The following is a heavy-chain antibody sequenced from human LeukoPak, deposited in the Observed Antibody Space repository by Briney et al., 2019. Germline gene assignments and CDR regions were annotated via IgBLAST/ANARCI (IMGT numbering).Heavy chain of an antibody. CDR1: GFTFSSYA. J-gene: IGHJ4*02. CDR2: ISATGADT. V-gene: IGHV3-23*01. CDR3: AKDLLRAAAGTH. D-gene: IGHD6-13*01. Sequence: GGSLRLSCAASGFTFSSYAMSWVRQSPGKGLEWVSAISATGADTYSADSVKGRCTISRDNSKSTLYLQMNSLRAEDTALYYCAKDLLRAAAGTHWGQGTLVTVSS.